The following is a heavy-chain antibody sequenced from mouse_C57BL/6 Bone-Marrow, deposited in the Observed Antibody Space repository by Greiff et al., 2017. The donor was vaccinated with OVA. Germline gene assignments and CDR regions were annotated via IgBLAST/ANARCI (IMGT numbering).Heavy chain of an antibody. J-gene: IGHJ4*01. V-gene: IGHV1-47*01. D-gene: IGHD2-4*01. CDR3: ARGGNYDYDYYAMDY. CDR1: GYTFTTYP. Sequence: VQLVESGAELVKPGASVKMSCKASGYTFTTYPIEWMKQNHGKSLEWIGNFHPYNDDTKYNEKFKGKATLTVEKSSSTVYLELSRLTSDDSAVYYCARGGNYDYDYYAMDYWGQGTSVTVSS. CDR2: FHPYNDDT.